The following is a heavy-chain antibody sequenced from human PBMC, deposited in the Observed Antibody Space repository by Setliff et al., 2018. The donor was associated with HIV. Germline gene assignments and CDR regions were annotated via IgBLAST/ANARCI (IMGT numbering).Heavy chain of an antibody. V-gene: IGHV4-34*01. Sequence: PSETLSLTCAGFGGSFSGYYWTWIRQPPGKGLEWIGEINHSGSTDYNPSLKSRVTMSVDTSKRQFSLKLSSVTAADTAVYYCARGLDYYGSGSYLPLGYWGQGTLVTVSS. CDR1: GGSFSGYY. D-gene: IGHD3-10*01. CDR2: INHSGST. CDR3: ARGLDYYGSGSYLPLGY. J-gene: IGHJ4*02.